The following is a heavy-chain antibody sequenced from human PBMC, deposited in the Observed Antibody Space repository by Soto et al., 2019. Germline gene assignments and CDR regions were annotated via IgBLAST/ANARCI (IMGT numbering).Heavy chain of an antibody. CDR1: GFTFTDYY. J-gene: IGHJ4*02. V-gene: IGHV3-11*06. CDR2: ISSSGSHT. D-gene: IGHD3-22*01. CDR3: AKLLTSSWYYYDSSGYFDY. Sequence: GGSLRLSCAASGFTFTDYYMSWIRQTPGKGLEWVSYISSSGSHTNYADSVKGRFTISRDNAKNSVYLQMNSLRAEDSAVYYCAKLLTSSWYYYDSSGYFDYWGQGTLVTVSS.